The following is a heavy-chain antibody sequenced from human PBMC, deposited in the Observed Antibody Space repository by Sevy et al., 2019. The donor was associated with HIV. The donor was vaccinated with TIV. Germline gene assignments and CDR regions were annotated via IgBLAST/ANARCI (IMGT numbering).Heavy chain of an antibody. CDR3: AGTRYDSSGSFDAFDL. Sequence: GGSLRLSCAASGFTFTNYAMNWVRQAPGKGLEWVSTIFRSGDVTYYTDSVKGRLSVSRDNSKNRLDLQMHSLRAEETALYSCAGTRYDSSGSFDAFDLWGHGTMVTVSS. D-gene: IGHD3-22*01. CDR2: IFRSGDVT. V-gene: IGHV3-23*01. CDR1: GFTFTNYA. J-gene: IGHJ3*01.